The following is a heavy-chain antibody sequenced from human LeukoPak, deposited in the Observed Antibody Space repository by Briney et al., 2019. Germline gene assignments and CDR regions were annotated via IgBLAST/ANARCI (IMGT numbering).Heavy chain of an antibody. Sequence: SETLSLTCAVYGGSFSGYYWSWIRQPPGKGLEWIGKINHSGSTNYNPSLKSRVTISVDTSKNQFSLKLSSVTAADTAVYYCARRGPMVRGVIYLPYYYYYGMDVWGQGTTVTVSS. D-gene: IGHD3-10*01. CDR3: ARRGPMVRGVIYLPYYYYYGMDV. CDR2: INHSGST. CDR1: GGSFSGYY. V-gene: IGHV4-34*01. J-gene: IGHJ6*02.